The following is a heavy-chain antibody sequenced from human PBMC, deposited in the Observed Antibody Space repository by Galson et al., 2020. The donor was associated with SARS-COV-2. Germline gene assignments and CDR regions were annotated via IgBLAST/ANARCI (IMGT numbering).Heavy chain of an antibody. CDR2: ISWNSGSI. D-gene: IGHD3-10*01. V-gene: IGHV3-9*01. CDR3: AVGGLNYYGSGGIDY. CDR1: GFTFDDYA. Sequence: LSLTCAASGFTFDDYAMHWVRQAPGKGLEWVSGISWNSGSIGYADSVKGRFTISRDNAKNSLYLQMNSLRAEDTALYYCAVGGLNYYGSGGIDYWGQGTLVTVSS. J-gene: IGHJ4*02.